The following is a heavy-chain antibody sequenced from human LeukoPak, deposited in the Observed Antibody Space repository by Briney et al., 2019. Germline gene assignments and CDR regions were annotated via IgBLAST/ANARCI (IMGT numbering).Heavy chain of an antibody. J-gene: IGHJ4*02. Sequence: SETLSLTCTVSGGSISSYYWSWIRQPAGKGLEWIGHIYADKTTDYNPSLKSRVTMSIDTSRNQFSLKLSSVTAADTAVYYCARDAKYYYGSRTYFFFEYWGQGTLLSVSS. D-gene: IGHD3-10*01. CDR2: IYADKTT. CDR1: GGSISSYY. V-gene: IGHV4-4*07. CDR3: ARDAKYYYGSRTYFFFEY.